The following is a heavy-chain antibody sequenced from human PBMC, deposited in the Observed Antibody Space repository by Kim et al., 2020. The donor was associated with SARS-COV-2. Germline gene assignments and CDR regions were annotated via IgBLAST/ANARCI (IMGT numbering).Heavy chain of an antibody. Sequence: ASVKVSCKASGYTFTNYKMHWVRQAPGQGLEWMGILTPIDGATTYAQRFQDRVTLTRDTSTSTLYLELSSLGSGDTAVYYCARDTTKWSFDYCGQGTLVTVSS. V-gene: IGHV1-46*01. CDR3: ARDTTKWSFDY. J-gene: IGHJ4*02. CDR1: GYTFTNYK. CDR2: LTPIDGAT. D-gene: IGHD1-26*01.